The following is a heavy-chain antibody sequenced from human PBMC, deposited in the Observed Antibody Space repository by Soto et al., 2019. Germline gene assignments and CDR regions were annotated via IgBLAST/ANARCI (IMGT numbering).Heavy chain of an antibody. Sequence: EVQLVESGGGLVQPGGSLRLSCAASGFTFSSYWMSWVRQAPGKGLEWVANIKQDGSEKYYVDSVKGRFTISRDNAKNSLYLQMNCLRAEDTAVYYCARDRRGYSYGYNDYWGQGTLVTVSS. CDR3: ARDRRGYSYGYNDY. CDR2: IKQDGSEK. J-gene: IGHJ4*02. D-gene: IGHD5-18*01. V-gene: IGHV3-7*01. CDR1: GFTFSSYW.